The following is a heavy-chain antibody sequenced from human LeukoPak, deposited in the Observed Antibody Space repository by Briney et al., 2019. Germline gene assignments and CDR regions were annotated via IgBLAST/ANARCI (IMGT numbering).Heavy chain of an antibody. J-gene: IGHJ4*02. V-gene: IGHV3-21*01. CDR3: ARSTYCGGDCYPALGY. CDR2: ISRTGTYI. CDR1: GFTFSSYS. D-gene: IGHD2-21*02. Sequence: GGSLRLSCAASGFTFSSYSMNWVRQAPGKGLEWVSSISRTGTYIYYADSVKGRFTISRDSAKTSLYLQMNSLRDDDTAVYYCARSTYCGGDCYPALGYWGQGTPVTVSS.